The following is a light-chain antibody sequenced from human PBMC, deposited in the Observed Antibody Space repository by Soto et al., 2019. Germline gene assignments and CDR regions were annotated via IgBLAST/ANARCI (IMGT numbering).Light chain of an antibody. J-gene: IGLJ2*01. Sequence: QSVLTQPASVSGSPGQSITISCTGTSSDVGGYNYVSWYQQHPGKAPNLIIFDVSNRPSGVSNRFSGSKSGNSAFLTISGLQAEDEADYYCSSYTGSNTPVVFGGGTQLTVL. CDR3: SSYTGSNTPVV. V-gene: IGLV2-14*01. CDR1: SSDVGGYNY. CDR2: DVS.